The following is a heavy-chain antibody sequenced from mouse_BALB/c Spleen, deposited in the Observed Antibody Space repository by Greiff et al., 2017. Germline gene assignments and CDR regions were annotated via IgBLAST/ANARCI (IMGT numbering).Heavy chain of an antibody. Sequence: EVKLMESGGGLVQPGGSRKLSCAASGFTFSSFGMHWVRQAPEKGLEWVAYISSGSSTIYYADTVKGRFTISRDNPKNTLFLQMTSLRSEDTAMYYCAGSSYDYWGQGTTLTVSS. CDR2: ISSGSSTI. J-gene: IGHJ2*01. CDR3: AGSSYDY. CDR1: GFTFSSFG. D-gene: IGHD1-1*01. V-gene: IGHV5-17*02.